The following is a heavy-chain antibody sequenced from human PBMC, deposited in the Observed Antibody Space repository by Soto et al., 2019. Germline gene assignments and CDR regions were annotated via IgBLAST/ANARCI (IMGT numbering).Heavy chain of an antibody. Sequence: QVQLQESGPGLVKPSETLSLTCTVSGGSISSYYWSWIRQPPGKGLEWIGYIYYSGSTKYNPSLQVRRPISVDTSKNQFSLKLSSVTAADTAVYYCARRDSSGYGWLGYFDYWGQGTLVTVSS. CDR2: IYYSGST. V-gene: IGHV4-59*01. D-gene: IGHD3-22*01. CDR3: ARRDSSGYGWLGYFDY. J-gene: IGHJ4*02. CDR1: GGSISSYY.